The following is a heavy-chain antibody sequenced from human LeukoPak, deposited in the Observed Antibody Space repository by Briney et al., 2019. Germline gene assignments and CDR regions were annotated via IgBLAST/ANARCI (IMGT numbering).Heavy chain of an antibody. V-gene: IGHV1-18*01. CDR1: GYTFTSYG. CDR3: ARSRSRFLEWLSPVGY. CDR2: ISAYNGNT. Sequence: ASVKVSCKASGYTFTSYGISWVRQAPGQGLEWMGWISAYNGNTNYAQKLQGRVTMTTDTSTSTAYMELSSLRSEDTAVYYCARSRSRFLEWLSPVGYWGQGTLVTVSS. J-gene: IGHJ4*02. D-gene: IGHD3-3*01.